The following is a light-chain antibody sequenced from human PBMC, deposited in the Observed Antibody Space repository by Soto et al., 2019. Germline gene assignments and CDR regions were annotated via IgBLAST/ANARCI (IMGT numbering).Light chain of an antibody. CDR2: GVS. CDR1: SSDVGAYNY. CDR3: SSYTSNSTLV. V-gene: IGLV2-14*01. Sequence: QSALTQPASVSGSPGQSITISCTGTSSDVGAYNYVSWYQQHPGKAPKPMIYGVSNRPSGVSNRFSGSKSGNTASLTISGLQADDEADFYCSSYTSNSTLVFGTGTKVTVL. J-gene: IGLJ1*01.